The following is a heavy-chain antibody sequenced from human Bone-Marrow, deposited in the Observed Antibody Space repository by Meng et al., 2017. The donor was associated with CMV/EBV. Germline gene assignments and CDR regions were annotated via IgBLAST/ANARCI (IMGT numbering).Heavy chain of an antibody. CDR3: ARDLVVVVPADNYYYYYGMDV. V-gene: IGHV4-30-4*08. CDR1: GGSISSGDYY. J-gene: IGHJ6*02. Sequence: LRLSCTVSGGSISSGDYYWSWIRQPPGKGLEWIGYIYYSGSTYYNPSLKSRVTISVDTSKNQFSLKLSTVPAADTAVYYCARDLVVVVPADNYYYYYGMDVWGQGTTVTVSS. D-gene: IGHD2-2*01. CDR2: IYYSGST.